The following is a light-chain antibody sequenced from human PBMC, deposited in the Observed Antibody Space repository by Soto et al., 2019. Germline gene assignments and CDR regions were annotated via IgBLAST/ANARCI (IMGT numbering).Light chain of an antibody. CDR1: QSVSSSY. V-gene: IGKV3-20*01. CDR3: QQYGSSGT. Sequence: EIMFTQSPGTLSLSPGERATLTCRASQSVSSSYLGWYQQKPGQAPRLLIYGASSRATGIPDRFSGSGSGTDFSLTISRLEPEDFAVYYCQQYGSSGTFGQGTKVDIK. J-gene: IGKJ1*01. CDR2: GAS.